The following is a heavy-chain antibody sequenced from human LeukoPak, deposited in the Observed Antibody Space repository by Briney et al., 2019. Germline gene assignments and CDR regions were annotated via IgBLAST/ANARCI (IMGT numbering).Heavy chain of an antibody. CDR1: GFTFSSYA. J-gene: IGHJ4*02. CDR2: ISGSGGTT. Sequence: GGSLRLSCAASGFTFSSYAMSWVRQAPGKGLEWVSSISGSGGTTYYADSVKGRFTISRDNSKNTLFLQMNSLRAEDTAVYYCAIPEGDFDYWGQGTLVTVSS. CDR3: AIPEGDFDY. V-gene: IGHV3-23*01.